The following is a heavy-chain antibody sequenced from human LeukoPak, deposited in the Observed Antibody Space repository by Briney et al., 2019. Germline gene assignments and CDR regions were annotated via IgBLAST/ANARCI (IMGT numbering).Heavy chain of an antibody. J-gene: IGHJ4*02. V-gene: IGHV4-4*07. Sequence: SETLSLTRMVSGGSISSYYWSWIRQPAGRGLEWIGRIYTSGSTYYNPSLKSRVTMSVDTSKNQFSLKLSSETAADTAVYYCARGQLVNQNDYWGQGTLVTVSS. D-gene: IGHD6-13*01. CDR1: GGSISSYY. CDR3: ARGQLVNQNDY. CDR2: IYTSGST.